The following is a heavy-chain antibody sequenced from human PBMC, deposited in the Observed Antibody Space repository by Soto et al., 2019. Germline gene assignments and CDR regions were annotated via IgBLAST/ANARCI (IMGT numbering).Heavy chain of an antibody. CDR3: AKDVYNTTWYSWDGLVV. J-gene: IGHJ6*02. CDR1: GFTFSSYG. V-gene: IGHV3-30*02. D-gene: IGHD2-8*01. Sequence: PGGSLRLSCAASGFTFSSYGMHWVRQAPGKGLEWVAVIWYTGRDKYYADSVKGRFTISRDNSKNMLYLQMNSLRAEDTAVYYCAKDVYNTTWYSWDGLVVWGQGTTVTVSS. CDR2: IWYTGRDK.